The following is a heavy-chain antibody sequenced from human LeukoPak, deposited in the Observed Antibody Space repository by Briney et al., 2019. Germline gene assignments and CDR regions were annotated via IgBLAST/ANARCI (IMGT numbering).Heavy chain of an antibody. V-gene: IGHV3-11*06. CDR1: GFTFSDYY. Sequence: GGSLRLSCAASGFTFSDYYMSWIRQAPGKGLECVSYISSSSYTNNADSVKGRFTISRDNAKNSLFLQMNSLRADDTAVYYCARGIEATRRSAGTCNYFDYWGQGILVTVSS. J-gene: IGHJ4*02. CDR3: ARGIEATRRSAGTCNYFDY. D-gene: IGHD5-12*01. CDR2: ISSSSYT.